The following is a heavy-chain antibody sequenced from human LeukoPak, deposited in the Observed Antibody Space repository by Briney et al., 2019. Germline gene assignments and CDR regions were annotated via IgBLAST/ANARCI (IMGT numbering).Heavy chain of an antibody. D-gene: IGHD5-18*01. CDR3: ARDKLWGTAMSSPYYFDY. Sequence: GGSLRLSCAASGFTVSSNYMSWVRQAPGKGLEWVSVIYSGGSTYYADSVKGRFTISRDNSKNTLYLQMNSLRAEDTAVYYCARDKLWGTAMSSPYYFDYWGQGTLVTVSS. CDR2: IYSGGST. V-gene: IGHV3-66*01. J-gene: IGHJ4*02. CDR1: GFTVSSNY.